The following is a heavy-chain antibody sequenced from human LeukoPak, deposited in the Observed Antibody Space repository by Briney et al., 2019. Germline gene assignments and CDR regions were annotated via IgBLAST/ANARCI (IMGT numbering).Heavy chain of an antibody. D-gene: IGHD6-19*01. Sequence: GGSLRLSCAASGFSFSSYGMSWVRQAPGKGLEWVSSVTNSYGGDNTYFADSVKGRFSISRDNSKNMLYLQMNSLRPEDTAVYYCARDRQWLVVPTIGGFDPWGQGTLVTVSS. CDR2: NSYGGDNT. J-gene: IGHJ5*02. CDR1: GFSFSSYG. V-gene: IGHV3-23*01. CDR3: ARDRQWLVVPTIGGFDP.